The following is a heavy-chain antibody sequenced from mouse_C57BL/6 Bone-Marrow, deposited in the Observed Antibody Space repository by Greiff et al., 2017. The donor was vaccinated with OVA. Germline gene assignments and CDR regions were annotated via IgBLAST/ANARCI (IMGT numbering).Heavy chain of an antibody. CDR3: ARWGITTVVATPFAY. J-gene: IGHJ3*01. D-gene: IGHD1-1*01. CDR2: IYPRSGNT. CDR1: GYTFTSYG. V-gene: IGHV1-81*01. Sequence: LQESGAELARPGASVKLSCKASGYTFTSYGISWVKQRTGQGLEWIGEIYPRSGNTYYNEKFKGKATLTADKSSSTAYMELRSLTSEDSAVYFCARWGITTVVATPFAYWGQGTLVTVSA.